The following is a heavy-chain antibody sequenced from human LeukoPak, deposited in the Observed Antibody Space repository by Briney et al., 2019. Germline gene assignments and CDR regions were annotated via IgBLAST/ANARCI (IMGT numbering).Heavy chain of an antibody. V-gene: IGHV3-30*04. Sequence: GGSLRLSCAASGFTFSSYAMHWVRQAPGKGLEWVAVISYDGSNKYYADSVKGRFTISRDNSKSTLYLQMNSLRAEDTAVYYCARGPDSSSPGFYYYYYMDVWGKGTTVTVSS. CDR3: ARGPDSSSPGFYYYYYMDV. D-gene: IGHD6-6*01. J-gene: IGHJ6*03. CDR1: GFTFSSYA. CDR2: ISYDGSNK.